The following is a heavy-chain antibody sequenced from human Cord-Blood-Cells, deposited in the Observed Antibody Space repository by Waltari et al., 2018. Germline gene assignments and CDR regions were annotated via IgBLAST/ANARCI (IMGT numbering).Heavy chain of an antibody. J-gene: IGHJ5*02. CDR1: GYTFTSYA. D-gene: IGHD3-9*01. CDR3: ARDYISPGDNWFDP. Sequence: QVQLVQSGAEVKKPGASVKVSCKASGYTFTSYAMHWVRQAPGQRLEWMGWINAGNGNTKYSQKCQGRVTITRDTSASTAYMELSSLRSEDTAVYYCARDYISPGDNWFDPWGQGTLVTVSS. V-gene: IGHV1-3*01. CDR2: INAGNGNT.